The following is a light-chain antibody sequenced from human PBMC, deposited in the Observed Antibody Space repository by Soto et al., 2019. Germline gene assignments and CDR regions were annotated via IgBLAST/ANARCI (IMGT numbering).Light chain of an antibody. V-gene: IGLV2-14*03. CDR1: SSDVGGYNY. Sequence: QSALTQPASLSGSPGQSITISCTGTSSDVGGYNYVSWYQHHPGKAPKLMIYDVINRPSGVSNRFSGSKSGNTASLTISGLQAEYEVDYYCSSYTSSSTLVVFGGGTKVTVL. CDR3: SSYTSSSTLVV. J-gene: IGLJ2*01. CDR2: DVI.